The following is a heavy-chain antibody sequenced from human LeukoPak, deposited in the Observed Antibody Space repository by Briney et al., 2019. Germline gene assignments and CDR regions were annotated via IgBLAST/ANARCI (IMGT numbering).Heavy chain of an antibody. CDR2: IYYSGST. CDR3: ARSHIVVVPAAITWFDP. CDR1: GGSISSYY. D-gene: IGHD2-2*01. J-gene: IGHJ5*02. Sequence: PSETLSLTCTVSGGSISSYYWSWIRQPPGKGLEWIGYIYYSGSTNYNPSLKSRVTVSVDTSKNQFSLKLSSVTAADTAVYYCARSHIVVVPAAITWFDPWGQGTLVTVSS. V-gene: IGHV4-59*01.